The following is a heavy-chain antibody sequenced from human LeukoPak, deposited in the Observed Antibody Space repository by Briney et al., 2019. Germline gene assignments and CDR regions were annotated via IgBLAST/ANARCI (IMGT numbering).Heavy chain of an antibody. Sequence: GRSLRLSCAASGVTFDDYAMHWVRHAPGEGLEWGSGISWNSGSIGYADSVKGRFTISRDNAKNSLYLQMNSLRAEDTALYYCAKDIAAAGLDYWGQGTLVTVSS. CDR1: GVTFDDYA. J-gene: IGHJ4*02. CDR3: AKDIAAAGLDY. D-gene: IGHD6-13*01. V-gene: IGHV3-9*01. CDR2: ISWNSGSI.